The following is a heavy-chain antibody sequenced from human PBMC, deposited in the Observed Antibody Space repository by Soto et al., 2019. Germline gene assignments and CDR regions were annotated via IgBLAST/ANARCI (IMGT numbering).Heavy chain of an antibody. CDR1: GFTFSNFA. J-gene: IGHJ6*02. CDR2: IWFDGGYK. D-gene: IGHD1-1*01. Sequence: GGSLRLSCAASGFTFSNFAMHWVRQAPGSGLEWVALIWFDGGYKYHADSVKGRFTISRDNSKNTMFLQMNSLGAEDTAIYYCARGTPHPSGTKYYYYGMDVWGQGTTVTVSS. V-gene: IGHV3-33*01. CDR3: ARGTPHPSGTKYYYYGMDV.